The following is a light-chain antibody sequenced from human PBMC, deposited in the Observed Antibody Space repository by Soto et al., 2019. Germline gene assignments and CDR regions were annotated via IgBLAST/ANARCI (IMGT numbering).Light chain of an antibody. CDR1: QSVSSSY. V-gene: IGKV3-20*01. J-gene: IGKJ5*01. CDR2: GAS. CDR3: QPYGSAPPID. Sequence: EIVLTQSPGTLSLSPGERATLSCRASQSVSSSYLAWYQQKPGQAPRLLIYGASSRATGIPDRFSGSGSVTDFTPTITRLEPEDCALYYCQPYGSAPPIDFGQGTRLEIK.